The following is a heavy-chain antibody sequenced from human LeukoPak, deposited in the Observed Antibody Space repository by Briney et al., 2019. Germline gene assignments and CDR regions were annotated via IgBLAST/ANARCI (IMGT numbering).Heavy chain of an antibody. CDR1: GFAFGDHA. V-gene: IGHV3-49*03. D-gene: IGHD6-13*01. Sequence: GGSLRLSCTASGFAFGDHAMGWFRQAPGKGLEWVAFIRSKPYGGTTEYAASVKGRFTISRDDSKSIAYLQMNSLKTEDTAVYYCTRDVSSSWYEGADYWGQGTLVTVSS. CDR3: TRDVSSSWYEGADY. CDR2: IRSKPYGGTT. J-gene: IGHJ4*02.